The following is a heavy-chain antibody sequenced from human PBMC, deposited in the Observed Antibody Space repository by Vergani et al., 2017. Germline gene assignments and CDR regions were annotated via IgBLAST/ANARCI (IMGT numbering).Heavy chain of an antibody. V-gene: IGHV3-7*03. J-gene: IGHJ4*02. CDR3: ARGPRYSSSWYYFDY. CDR2: IKQDGSEK. Sequence: EVQLVESGGGLVQPGGSLRLSCAASGFTFSSYWMSWVRQAPGKGLEWVANIKQDGSEKYYVDSVKGRFTISRDNAKNSLYLQMNSLRAEDTAVYYCARGPRYSSSWYYFDYWGQGTLVTVSS. D-gene: IGHD6-13*01. CDR1: GFTFSSYW.